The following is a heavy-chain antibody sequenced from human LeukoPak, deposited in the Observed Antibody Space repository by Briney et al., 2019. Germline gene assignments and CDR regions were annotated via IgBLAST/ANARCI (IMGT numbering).Heavy chain of an antibody. Sequence: PGGSLRLSCAASGFTFSSYSMSWVRQAPGKGLEWVSAISGSGGSTYYADSVKGRFTISRDNSKNTLYLQMNSLRAEDTAVYYCAKDEGYYGSGSYPDYWGQGTLVTVSS. CDR2: ISGSGGST. D-gene: IGHD3-10*01. J-gene: IGHJ4*02. V-gene: IGHV3-23*01. CDR1: GFTFSSYS. CDR3: AKDEGYYGSGSYPDY.